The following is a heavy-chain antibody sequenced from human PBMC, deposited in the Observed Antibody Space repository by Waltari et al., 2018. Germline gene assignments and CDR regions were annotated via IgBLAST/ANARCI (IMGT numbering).Heavy chain of an antibody. J-gene: IGHJ6*02. CDR1: GGTFSSYA. V-gene: IGHV1-69*05. Sequence: QVQLVQSGAEVKKPGSSVKVSCKASGGTFSSYAISWVRQAPGQGLEWMGGIIPNFGTANYAQKFQGRVTITTDESTSTAYMELSSLRSEDTAVYYCARPSTVTTLYYYYYGMDVWGQGTTVTVSS. CDR3: ARPSTVTTLYYYYYGMDV. CDR2: IIPNFGTA. D-gene: IGHD4-17*01.